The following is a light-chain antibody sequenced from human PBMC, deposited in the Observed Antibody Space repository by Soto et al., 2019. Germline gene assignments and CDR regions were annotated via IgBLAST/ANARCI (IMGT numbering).Light chain of an antibody. V-gene: IGLV1-51*01. J-gene: IGLJ1*01. Sequence: QSVLTQPPSVSAAPGQMVTISCSGSRSNIGNNYVSWYQQLSGTAPKLLIYDNNKRPSGIPDRFSGSKSGTSATLGITGLQTGDEADYYRGTWDSSLSAYVFGTGTKVTVL. CDR1: RSNIGNNY. CDR2: DNN. CDR3: GTWDSSLSAYV.